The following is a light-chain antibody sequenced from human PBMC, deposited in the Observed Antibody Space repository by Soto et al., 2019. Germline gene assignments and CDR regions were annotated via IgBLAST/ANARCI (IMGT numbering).Light chain of an antibody. CDR3: QQNDNLRWT. CDR2: DAS. CDR1: QDISTF. Sequence: IQLTQSPSSLSASLRDRVTITCQASQDISTFLNWYQQKPGKAPNLLIYDASELQTGVPSRFSGSGSGTDFTFTINSLQPEDIATYYCQQNDNLRWTFGQGTKVDI. J-gene: IGKJ1*01. V-gene: IGKV1-33*01.